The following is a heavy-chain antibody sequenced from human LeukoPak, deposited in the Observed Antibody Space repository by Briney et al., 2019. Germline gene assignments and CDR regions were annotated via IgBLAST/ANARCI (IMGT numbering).Heavy chain of an antibody. CDR2: IYYSGST. Sequence: PWETLSLTCTVSGDSISSSSSYWGWIRQPPGEGLEWIGSIYYSGSTYYNTSLKSRVTISVDTSKNQFSLKLNSVTAADTAVYYCARLTEDSSGYLDYWGQGTLVTVSS. D-gene: IGHD3-22*01. CDR3: ARLTEDSSGYLDY. V-gene: IGHV4-39*01. J-gene: IGHJ4*02. CDR1: GDSISSSSSY.